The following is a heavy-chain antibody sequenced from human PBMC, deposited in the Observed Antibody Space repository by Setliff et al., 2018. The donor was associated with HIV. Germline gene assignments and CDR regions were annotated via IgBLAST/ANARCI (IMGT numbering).Heavy chain of an antibody. CDR2: IEQDGSEK. J-gene: IGHJ6*03. CDR3: ARASSSWYTDYYYMDV. CDR1: GFTFSSYW. D-gene: IGHD6-13*01. Sequence: PGGSLRLSCAASGFTFSSYWMSWVRQAPGKGLEWVANIEQDGSEKYYVDSVKGRFTISRDNAKNSLYLQMNSLRAEDTAVYYCARASSSWYTDYYYMDVWGKGTTVTVSS. V-gene: IGHV3-7*01.